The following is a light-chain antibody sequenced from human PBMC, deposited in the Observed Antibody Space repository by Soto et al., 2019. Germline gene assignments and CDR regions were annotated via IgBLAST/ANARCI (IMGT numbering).Light chain of an antibody. CDR3: LQDHDDSWT. J-gene: IGKJ1*01. V-gene: IGKV1-6*01. CDR1: QDIRSD. Sequence: AIQMTQSPSSLSASVGDSITITCRASQDIRSDLGWYQQKPGRAPKLLIYDASSLQGGVPSRFSGSGSGTEFTLTVSSLQPEDFATYYCLQDHDDSWTFGQGTKVDIK. CDR2: DAS.